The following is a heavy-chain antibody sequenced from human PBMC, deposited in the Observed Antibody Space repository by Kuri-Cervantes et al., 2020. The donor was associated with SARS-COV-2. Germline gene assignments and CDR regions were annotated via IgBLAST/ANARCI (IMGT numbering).Heavy chain of an antibody. J-gene: IGHJ6*03. CDR3: ARRAYGEEVDYYYMDV. CDR1: GYTFTNHW. V-gene: IGHV5-51*01. Sequence: GESLKISCKGSGYTFTNHWIGWVRQMPGKGLEWMGIIYPGDSDTRYSPSFQGQVTISADKSINTAFLQWSSLKASDTAIYYCARRAYGEEVDYYYMDVWGKGTTVTVSS. CDR2: IYPGDSDT. D-gene: IGHD4-17*01.